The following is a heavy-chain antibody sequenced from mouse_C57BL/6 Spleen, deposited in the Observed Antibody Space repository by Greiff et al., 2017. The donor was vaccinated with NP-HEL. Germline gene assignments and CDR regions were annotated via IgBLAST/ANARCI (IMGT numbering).Heavy chain of an antibody. Sequence: VQLQQPGAELVKPGASVKMSCKASGYTFTSYWITWVKQRPGQGLEWIGDIYPGSGSTNYNEKFKSKATLTVDTSSSTAYMQLSSLTSEDSAVYYCAKGGYGSSYVNFDVWGTGTTVTVSS. D-gene: IGHD1-1*01. CDR2: IYPGSGST. CDR1: GYTFTSYW. V-gene: IGHV1-55*01. CDR3: AKGGYGSSYVNFDV. J-gene: IGHJ1*03.